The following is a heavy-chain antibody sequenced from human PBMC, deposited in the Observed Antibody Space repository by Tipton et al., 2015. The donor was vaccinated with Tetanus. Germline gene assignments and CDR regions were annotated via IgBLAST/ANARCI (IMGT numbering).Heavy chain of an antibody. CDR3: ARDQARGARGWNYFDD. D-gene: IGHD1-26*01. CDR2: IYYSGST. CDR1: GGSISSGGYY. V-gene: IGHV4-31*03. Sequence: TLSLTCTVSGGSISSGGYYWSWIRQHPGKGLEWIGDIYYSGSTYYNPSLKSRVTISVDTSKNQFSLKLNSVTVADTAVYYCARDQARGARGWNYFDDWGQGTLVTVSS. J-gene: IGHJ4*02.